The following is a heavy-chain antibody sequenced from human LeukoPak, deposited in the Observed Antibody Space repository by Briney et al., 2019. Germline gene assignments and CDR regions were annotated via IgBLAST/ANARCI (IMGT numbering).Heavy chain of an antibody. CDR2: IKQDGSEK. J-gene: IGHJ4*02. Sequence: PGGSLRLSCAASGFAFSSYWMSWVRQAPGKGLEWVANIKQDGSEKYYVDYVKGRFTISRDNAKNSLYLQMNSLRAEDTAVYYCARDFNYGDFDYWGQGTLVTVSS. V-gene: IGHV3-7*05. D-gene: IGHD4-17*01. CDR1: GFAFSSYW. CDR3: ARDFNYGDFDY.